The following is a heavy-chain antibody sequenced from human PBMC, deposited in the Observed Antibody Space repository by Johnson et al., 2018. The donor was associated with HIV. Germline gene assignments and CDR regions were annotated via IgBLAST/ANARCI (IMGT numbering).Heavy chain of an antibody. CDR2: IGTAGDT. D-gene: IGHD3-16*01. CDR1: GFTLSNYG. V-gene: IGHV3-13*01. Sequence: MLLVESGGGVVQPGRSLRLSCAASGFTLSNYGMHWVRQAPGKGLEWVSAIGTAGDTYYPGSVKGRFTISRENAKNTLYLQMNSLRAEDTAVYYCARESGGQYDAFDIWGQGTMVTVSS. J-gene: IGHJ3*02. CDR3: ARESGGQYDAFDI.